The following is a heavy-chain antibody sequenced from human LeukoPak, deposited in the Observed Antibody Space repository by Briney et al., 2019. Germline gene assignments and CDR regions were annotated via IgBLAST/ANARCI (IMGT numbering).Heavy chain of an antibody. CDR2: IFPSGGEI. Sequence: PGGSLRLSCAASGFTFSTFAMIWVRQPPGKGLEWVSSIFPSGGEIHYADSVRGRFTISRDNSKSTLSLQMNSLRAEDTAVYFCARFSLLPLIVSLNPGWFDPWGQGTLVTVSS. J-gene: IGHJ5*02. D-gene: IGHD5/OR15-5a*01. V-gene: IGHV3-23*01. CDR3: ARFSLLPLIVSLNPGWFDP. CDR1: GFTFSTFA.